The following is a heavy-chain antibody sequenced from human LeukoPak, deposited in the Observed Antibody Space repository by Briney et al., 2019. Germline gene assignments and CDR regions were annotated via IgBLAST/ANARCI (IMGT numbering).Heavy chain of an antibody. CDR1: GGSFSGYY. J-gene: IGHJ4*02. CDR2: INHSGST. CDR3: ARGSITMVRGAGY. V-gene: IGHV4-34*01. D-gene: IGHD3-10*01. Sequence: SKTLSLTCAVYGGSFSGYYWSWIRQPPGKGLEWIGEINHSGSTNYNPSLKSRVTISVDTSKNQFSLKLSSVTAADTAVYYCARGSITMVRGAGYWGQGTLVTVSS.